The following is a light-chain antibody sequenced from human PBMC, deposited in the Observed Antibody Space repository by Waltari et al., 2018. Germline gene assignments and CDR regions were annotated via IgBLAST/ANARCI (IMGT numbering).Light chain of an antibody. J-gene: IGKJ2*01. CDR1: QGISSR. CDR2: TAS. CDR3: LQAYSFPRT. V-gene: IGKV1-12*01. Sequence: DIQMTQSPSFVSASVGDRVTITCRASQGISSRLAWYQQKPGKAPKLLIYTASTLQSGVPSRFSGSGSWTEFTLIITTLQPEDFATYFCLQAYSFPRTFGQGTKLEIK.